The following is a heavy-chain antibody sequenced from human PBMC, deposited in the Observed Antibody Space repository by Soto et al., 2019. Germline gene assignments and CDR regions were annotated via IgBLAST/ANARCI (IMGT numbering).Heavy chain of an antibody. D-gene: IGHD3-10*01. CDR3: ARVLGGSGSYHFDY. CDR2: IYYSGST. CDR1: GGSISSSSYY. V-gene: IGHV4-39*01. Sequence: QLQLQESGPGLVKPSETLSLTCTVSGGSISSSSYYWGWIRQPPGKGLEWIGNIYYSGSTYHNPSLQSRVTISVDTSKNQFALKLSSVTAADTAVYYCARVLGGSGSYHFDYWGQGTLVTVSS. J-gene: IGHJ4*02.